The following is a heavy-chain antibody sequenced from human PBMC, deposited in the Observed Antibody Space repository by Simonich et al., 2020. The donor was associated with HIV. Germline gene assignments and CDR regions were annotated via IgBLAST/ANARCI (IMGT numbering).Heavy chain of an antibody. D-gene: IGHD5-12*01. CDR1: GFTFKSYW. CDR3: VRGPPKFYDDALDF. Sequence: EVQLVESGGGLVQPGGSLRLSCAASGFTFKSYWMHWVRQAPGKGLMWGARINSEGRRTSYADSVKGRFTISRDNAKNTLYLQMNSLRGEDTAVYYCVRGPPKFYDDALDFWGQGTMVSVSS. J-gene: IGHJ3*01. V-gene: IGHV3-74*01. CDR2: INSEGRRT.